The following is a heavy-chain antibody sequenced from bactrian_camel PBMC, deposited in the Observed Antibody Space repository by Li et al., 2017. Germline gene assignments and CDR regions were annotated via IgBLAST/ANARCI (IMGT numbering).Heavy chain of an antibody. J-gene: IGHJ4*01. CDR3: ACGEYGLGQRLDY. D-gene: IGHD5*01. CDR2: FNLDGTP. Sequence: VQLVESGGGSVQAGGSLTLSCQGSEHIFNNCGMAWYRQAPGQGGELVATFNLDGTPSYADSVKGRLTISRDNAKNTGYLQLNSLKAEDMAMYYCACGEYGLGQRLDYWAQGTQVTVS. CDR1: EHIFNNCG. V-gene: IGHV3S53*01.